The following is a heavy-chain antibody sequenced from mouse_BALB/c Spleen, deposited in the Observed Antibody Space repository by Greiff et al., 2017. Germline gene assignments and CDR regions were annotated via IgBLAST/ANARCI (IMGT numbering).Heavy chain of an antibody. Sequence: EVKLQQSGAELVRPGALVKLSCKASGFNIKDYYMHWVKQRPEQGLEWIGWIDPENGNTIYDPKFQGKASITADTSSNTAYLQLSSLTSEDTAVYYCASNYLFAYWGQGTLVTVSA. D-gene: IGHD2-1*01. CDR3: ASNYLFAY. J-gene: IGHJ3*01. CDR2: IDPENGNT. CDR1: GFNIKDYY. V-gene: IGHV14-1*02.